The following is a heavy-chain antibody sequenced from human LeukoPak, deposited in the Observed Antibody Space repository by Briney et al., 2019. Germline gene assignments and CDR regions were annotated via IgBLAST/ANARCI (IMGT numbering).Heavy chain of an antibody. CDR1: GFTFTNYS. CDR2: ISSSSSTI. CDR3: ARDAYDYVWGSYRPERLDY. Sequence: GGSLRLSCAASGFTFTNYSMNWVRQAPGKGLEWVSYISSSSSTIYYADSVKGRFTISRDNAKNSLYLQMNSLRAEDTAVYYCARDAYDYVWGSYRPERLDYWGQGTLVTVSS. J-gene: IGHJ4*02. D-gene: IGHD3-16*02. V-gene: IGHV3-48*01.